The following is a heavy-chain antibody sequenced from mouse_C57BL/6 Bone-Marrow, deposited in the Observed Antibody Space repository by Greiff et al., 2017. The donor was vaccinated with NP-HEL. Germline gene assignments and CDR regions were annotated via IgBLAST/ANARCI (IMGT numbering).Heavy chain of an antibody. CDR2: IHPNSGST. J-gene: IGHJ2*01. Sequence: QVQLQQSGAELVKPGASVKLSCKASGYTFTSYWMHWVKQRPGQGLEWIGMIHPNSGSTNYNEKFKSKATLTVDKSSSTAYMQLSSLTSEDSAVYYCARRGYYGSSPYFDYWGQGTTLTVSS. CDR3: ARRGYYGSSPYFDY. D-gene: IGHD1-1*01. CDR1: GYTFTSYW. V-gene: IGHV1-64*01.